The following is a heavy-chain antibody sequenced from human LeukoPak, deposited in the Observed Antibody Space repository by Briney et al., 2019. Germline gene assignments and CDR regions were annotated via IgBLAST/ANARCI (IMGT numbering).Heavy chain of an antibody. V-gene: IGHV3-23*01. CDR2: ISGSGDNT. CDR3: AKESGITKGAIDI. D-gene: IGHD1-7*01. CDR1: GITFGNDT. Sequence: GALRLSSAASGITFGNDTMSCVRQAPGKGLEWVAEISGSGDNTNYADSVKGRFTISRDNSKNLVYLQMNSLRADDTAVYYWAKESGITKGAIDIWGQGTMVTVSS. J-gene: IGHJ3*02.